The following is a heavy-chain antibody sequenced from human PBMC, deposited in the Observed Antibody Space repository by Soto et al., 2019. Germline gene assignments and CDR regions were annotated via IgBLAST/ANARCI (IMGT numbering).Heavy chain of an antibody. D-gene: IGHD2-8*01. V-gene: IGHV1-69*02. CDR1: GGTFSSYT. CDR3: ARASGGYANYYYYMDV. Sequence: ASVKVSCKASGGTFSSYTISWVRQAPGQGLEWMGRIIPILGIANYAQKFQGRVTITADKSTSTAYMELSSLRSEDTAVYYCARASGGYANYYYYMDVWGKGTTVTVSS. CDR2: IIPILGIA. J-gene: IGHJ6*03.